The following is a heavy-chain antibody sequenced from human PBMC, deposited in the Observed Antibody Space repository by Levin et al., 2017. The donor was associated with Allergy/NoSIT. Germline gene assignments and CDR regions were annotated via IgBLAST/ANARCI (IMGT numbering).Heavy chain of an antibody. V-gene: IGHV3-9*01. CDR1: GFTFDDYA. D-gene: IGHD6-19*01. CDR2: ISWNSGSI. CDR3: AKDRGAAVAGYFQH. Sequence: GGSLRLSCAASGFTFDDYAMHWVRQAPGKGLEWVSGISWNSGSIGYADSVKGRFTISRDNAKNSLYLQMNSLRAEDTALYYCAKDRGAAVAGYFQHWGQGTLVTVSS. J-gene: IGHJ1*01.